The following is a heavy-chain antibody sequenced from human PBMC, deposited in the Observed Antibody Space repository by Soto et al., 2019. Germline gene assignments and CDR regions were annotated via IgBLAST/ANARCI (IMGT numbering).Heavy chain of an antibody. CDR2: IIPIFGTA. CDR1: GGTFSSYA. D-gene: IGHD3-3*01. J-gene: IGHJ6*02. Sequence: SVKVSCKASGGTFSSYAISWVRQAPGQGLERMGGIIPIFGTANYAQKFQGRVTITADESTSTAYMELSSLRSEDTAVYYCARDLTYYDFWSGYPFADSYYYYYGMDVWGQGTTVTVSS. V-gene: IGHV1-69*13. CDR3: ARDLTYYDFWSGYPFADSYYYYYGMDV.